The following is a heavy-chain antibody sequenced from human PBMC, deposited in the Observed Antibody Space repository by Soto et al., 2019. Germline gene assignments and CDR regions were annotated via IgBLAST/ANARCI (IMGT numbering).Heavy chain of an antibody. D-gene: IGHD1-1*01. Sequence: QVHLVQSGAEVKKPGASVKVSCKGSGYGFTTYGITWVRQAPGQGLEWMAWISAHNGNTNYAQKLQGKVTVTRDKSTSTAYTELRGRRSDDTAVYYFARGRYGDYWGQGALVTDSS. J-gene: IGHJ4*02. V-gene: IGHV1-18*01. CDR2: ISAHNGNT. CDR1: GYGFTTYG. CDR3: ARGRYGDY.